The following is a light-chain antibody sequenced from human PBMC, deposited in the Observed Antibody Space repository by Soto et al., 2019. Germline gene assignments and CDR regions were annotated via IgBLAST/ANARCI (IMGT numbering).Light chain of an antibody. J-gene: IGLJ1*01. Sequence: QSFLTQPASVSGSPGQSITISCTGTSSDVGGYNYVSWYQQHPGKAPKVIIYEVSNWPSGVANRFSGSKSGNTASLAISGLQAEDEADYYCSSYTSSSTLSYVFGTGTKVTVL. V-gene: IGLV2-14*01. CDR1: SSDVGGYNY. CDR3: SSYTSSSTLSYV. CDR2: EVS.